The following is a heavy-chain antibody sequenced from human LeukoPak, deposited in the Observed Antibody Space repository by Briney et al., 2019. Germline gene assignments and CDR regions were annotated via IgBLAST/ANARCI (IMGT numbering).Heavy chain of an antibody. Sequence: SETLSLTCTVSGGSISSSSYYWGWIRQPPGKGLEWLGSIYYSGSTYYNPSLRSRVTISVDTSKNQFSLKLSSVTAADTAVYYCARHGTAPGIAAAHWGQGTLVTVSS. CDR1: GGSISSSSYY. V-gene: IGHV4-39*01. J-gene: IGHJ4*02. CDR3: ARHGTAPGIAAAH. D-gene: IGHD6-13*01. CDR2: IYYSGST.